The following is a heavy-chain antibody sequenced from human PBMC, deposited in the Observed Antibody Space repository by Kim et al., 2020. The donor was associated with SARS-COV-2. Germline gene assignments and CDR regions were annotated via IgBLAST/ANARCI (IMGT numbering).Heavy chain of an antibody. CDR2: IKQDGSEK. J-gene: IGHJ4*02. V-gene: IGHV3-7*01. CDR1: GFTFSSYW. D-gene: IGHD6-13*01. CDR3: ARVGRMYSSSWKQYYFDY. Sequence: GGSLRLSCAASGFTFSSYWMSWVRQAPGKGLEWVANIKQDGSEKYYVDSVKGRFTISRDNAKNSLYLQMNSLRAEDTAVYYCARVGRMYSSSWKQYYFDYWGQGTLVTVSS.